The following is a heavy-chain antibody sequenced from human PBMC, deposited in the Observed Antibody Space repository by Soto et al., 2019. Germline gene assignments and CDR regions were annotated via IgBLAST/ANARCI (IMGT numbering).Heavy chain of an antibody. Sequence: SETLSLTCTVSGDSMSSDGYYWNWIRQHPGKGLEWIGYIYYSGNTYYNPSLKSRIVISVDTSKNQFSLNLGSVTAADTAIYYCASSYSGYLDNWGRGALVTVSS. CDR3: ASSYSGYLDN. J-gene: IGHJ4*02. CDR1: GDSMSSDGYY. V-gene: IGHV4-31*03. D-gene: IGHD3-22*01. CDR2: IYYSGNT.